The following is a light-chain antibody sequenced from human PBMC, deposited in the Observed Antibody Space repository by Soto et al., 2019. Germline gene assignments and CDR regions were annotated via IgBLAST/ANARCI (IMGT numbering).Light chain of an antibody. CDR1: QSVSSY. CDR2: DAS. V-gene: IGKV3-11*01. J-gene: IGKJ3*01. CDR3: QRHSNWRHICT. Sequence: EIVLTQSPATLSLSPGERATLSCRASQSVSSYLAWYQQKPGQAPRLLIYDASNWAIGIPARFSGSGSGTDFTLTISSLRPQDFAVYYCQRHSNWRHICTFGPGTKVDIK.